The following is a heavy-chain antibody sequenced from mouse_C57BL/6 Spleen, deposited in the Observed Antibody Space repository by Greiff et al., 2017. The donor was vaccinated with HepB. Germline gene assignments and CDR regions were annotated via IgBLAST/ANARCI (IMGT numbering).Heavy chain of an antibody. V-gene: IGHV1-7*01. CDR2: INPSSGYP. CDR1: GYTFTSYW. J-gene: IGHJ1*03. CDR3: ARGDTAVEGDFDG. Sequence: VQLQQSGAELAKPGASVKLSCKASGYTFTSYWMPWVKQRPGQGLEWIGYINPSSGYPKYNQKFKDKATLTADKSSSTAYMQLSSLTYEDSAGYYGARGDTAVEGDFDGWGTGTTVTVSS. D-gene: IGHD1-1*01.